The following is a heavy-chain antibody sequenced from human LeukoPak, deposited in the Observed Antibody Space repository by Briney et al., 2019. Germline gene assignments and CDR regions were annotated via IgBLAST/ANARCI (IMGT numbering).Heavy chain of an antibody. CDR1: GGSLSSYY. V-gene: IGHV4-59*01. CDR3: ARAFLKGYYYDL. Sequence: SEALSLTCTVSGGSLSSYYWSWIRQPPGKGLEWIGYIYYSGSTNYNPSLKSRVTISVDTSKNQFSLKLSSVTAADTAVYYCARAFLKGYYYDLWGQGTLVTVSS. CDR2: IYYSGST. D-gene: IGHD3-22*01. J-gene: IGHJ4*02.